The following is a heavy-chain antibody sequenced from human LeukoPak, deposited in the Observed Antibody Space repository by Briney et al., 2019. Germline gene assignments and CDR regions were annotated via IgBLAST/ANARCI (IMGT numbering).Heavy chain of an antibody. V-gene: IGHV3-66*01. J-gene: IGHJ4*02. D-gene: IGHD2-15*01. CDR2: IYSGGST. CDR3: ARDRDCSGGSCYGY. Sequence: GGSLRLSCAASGFTVSSNYMSWVRPAPGKGLEWVSVIYSGGSTYYADSVKGRFTISRDNSKNTLYLQMNSLRAEDTAVYYCARDRDCSGGSCYGYWGQGTLVTVSS. CDR1: GFTVSSNY.